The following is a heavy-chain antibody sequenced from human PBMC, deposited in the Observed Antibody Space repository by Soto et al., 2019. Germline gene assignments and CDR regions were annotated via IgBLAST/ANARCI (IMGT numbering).Heavy chain of an antibody. CDR2: FSGSGGNI. V-gene: IGHV3-23*01. CDR1: GFTFSTHA. Sequence: LRLSCVASGFTFSTHAMSWVRQAPGKGLEWVSPFSGSGGNIYYAESVKGRLTISRDDSKNTLYLQMNSLRVEDTAVYYCAKDPPWTVGPLAMDVWGQGTTVTVSS. J-gene: IGHJ6*02. D-gene: IGHD2-2*01. CDR3: AKDPPWTVGPLAMDV.